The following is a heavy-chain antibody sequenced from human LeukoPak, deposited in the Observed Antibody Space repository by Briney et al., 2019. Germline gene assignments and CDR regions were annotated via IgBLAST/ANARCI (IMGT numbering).Heavy chain of an antibody. CDR1: GYTFTSYD. Sequence: ASVKVSCKASGYTFTSYDINWVRQAPGQGLEWMGWVNLNSGGTNFAQKFQGRVSMTRDTSISTAYMQLSRLRFDDTAVYYCARSPHILTGENFDYWGQGTLLTVSS. CDR3: ARSPHILTGENFDY. J-gene: IGHJ4*02. D-gene: IGHD3-9*01. CDR2: VNLNSGGT. V-gene: IGHV1-2*02.